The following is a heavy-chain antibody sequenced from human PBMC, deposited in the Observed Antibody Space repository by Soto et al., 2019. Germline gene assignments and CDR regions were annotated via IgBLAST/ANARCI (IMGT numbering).Heavy chain of an antibody. CDR1: GFTFSTYA. V-gene: IGHV3-23*01. D-gene: IGHD4-17*01. CDR3: AHPRGYGVFDAVDI. J-gene: IGHJ3*02. Sequence: GGSLRLSCAASGFTFSTYAMNWVRPAPGKGLEWVSAISSSGDSAYYTESVRGRFTISRDNSINTLYLQMRSLRPEDTAVYYCAHPRGYGVFDAVDIWGQGTMVTVSS. CDR2: ISSSGDSA.